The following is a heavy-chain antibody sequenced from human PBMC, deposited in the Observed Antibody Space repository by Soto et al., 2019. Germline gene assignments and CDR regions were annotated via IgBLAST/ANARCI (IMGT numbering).Heavy chain of an antibody. V-gene: IGHV3-30*09. J-gene: IGHJ4*02. CDR1: GFPFSRYA. CDR3: AKPFGAFDSSASPFDS. Sequence: QVSLVESGGGVVQPGRSLRLSCAASGFPFSRYAMHWVRQAPGKGREGVALTSYDGANEYYADSVKGRFAVSRDNSKNTLYLQMNSLRPEDTAVYYCAKPFGAFDSSASPFDSWGQGTLVNVSS. CDR2: TSYDGANE. D-gene: IGHD3-10*01.